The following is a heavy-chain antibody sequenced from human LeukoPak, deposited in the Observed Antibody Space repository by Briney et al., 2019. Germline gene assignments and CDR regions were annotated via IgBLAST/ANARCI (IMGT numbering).Heavy chain of an antibody. J-gene: IGHJ4*02. V-gene: IGHV3-7*01. D-gene: IGHD3-22*01. CDR1: GFTLSSYW. CDR3: ARDRYYYYDSSGYGY. Sequence: GGSLRLSCAASGFTLSSYWMSWVRQAPGKGLEWVANIKQDGSEKYYVDSVKGRFTISRDNAKNSLYLQMNSLRAEDTAVYYCARDRYYYYDSSGYGYWGQGTLVTVSS. CDR2: IKQDGSEK.